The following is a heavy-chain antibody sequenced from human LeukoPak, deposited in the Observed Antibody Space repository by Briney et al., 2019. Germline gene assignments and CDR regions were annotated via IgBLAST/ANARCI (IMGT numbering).Heavy chain of an antibody. CDR3: ARPGSGSYYHYYYYYGMDV. V-gene: IGHV1-69*04. Sequence: SVKVSCKASGGTFSSYAISWVRQAPGQGLEWMGGIIPILGIANYAQKFQGRVTITADKSTSTAYMELSSLRSEDTAVYYCARPGSGSYYHYYYYYGMDVWGQGTTVTVSS. CDR1: GGTFSSYA. CDR2: IIPILGIA. J-gene: IGHJ6*02. D-gene: IGHD3-10*01.